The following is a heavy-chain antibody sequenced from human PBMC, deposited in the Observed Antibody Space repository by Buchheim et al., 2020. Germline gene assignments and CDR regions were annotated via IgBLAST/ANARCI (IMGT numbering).Heavy chain of an antibody. CDR2: IKQDGSEK. V-gene: IGHV3-7*01. D-gene: IGHD2-15*01. CDR1: GFTFSSYW. CDR3: ARSIRGYCSGGSCYGISYYYGMDV. Sequence: EAQLVESGGGLVQPGGSLRLSCAASGFTFSSYWMSWVRQAPGKGLEWVANIKQDGSEKYYVDSVKGRFTISRDNAKNSLYLQMNSLRAEDTAVYYCARSIRGYCSGGSCYGISYYYGMDVWGQGTT. J-gene: IGHJ6*02.